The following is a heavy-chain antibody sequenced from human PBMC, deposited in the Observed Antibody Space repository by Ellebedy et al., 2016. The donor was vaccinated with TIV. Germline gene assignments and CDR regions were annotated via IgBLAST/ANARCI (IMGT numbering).Heavy chain of an antibody. CDR2: ISYSGFT. Sequence: SETLSLTCTVSGGSISSNYWGWIRQPPGKGLEWIGYISYSGFTNYNPSLKSRVTISVDTSKNQFSLKLSSVTAADTAVYYCARWFGELLGFRWFDPWGQGTLVTVSS. D-gene: IGHD3-10*01. V-gene: IGHV4-59*08. CDR1: GGSISSNY. J-gene: IGHJ5*02. CDR3: ARWFGELLGFRWFDP.